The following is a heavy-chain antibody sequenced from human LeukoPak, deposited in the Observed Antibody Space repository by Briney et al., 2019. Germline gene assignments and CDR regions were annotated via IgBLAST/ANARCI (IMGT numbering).Heavy chain of an antibody. CDR1: GFTFSSYS. J-gene: IGHJ4*02. Sequence: GGSLRLSCAASGFTFSSYSMNWVRQAPGKGLEWVSSISSSSSYIYYADSVKGRFTISRDNAKNSLYLQMNSLRAEDTAVYYCARGMIYSSSLFDYWGQGTLVTVSS. D-gene: IGHD6-13*01. CDR2: ISSSSSYI. V-gene: IGHV3-21*01. CDR3: ARGMIYSSSLFDY.